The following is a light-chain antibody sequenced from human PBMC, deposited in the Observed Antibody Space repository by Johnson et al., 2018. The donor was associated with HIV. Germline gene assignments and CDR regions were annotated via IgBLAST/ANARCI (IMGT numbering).Light chain of an antibody. CDR1: TSNIGNYF. CDR2: EDN. V-gene: IGLV1-51*02. Sequence: QSVLTQPPSVSAAPGQKFTISCSGSTSNIGNYFVSWYQQLPGAAPRLVIYEDNKRPSGIPDLFSDSQSGTSATLAITGLQTGDEADYYCGTWDTSLGAQYVFGSGTKVTVL. CDR3: GTWDTSLGAQYV. J-gene: IGLJ1*01.